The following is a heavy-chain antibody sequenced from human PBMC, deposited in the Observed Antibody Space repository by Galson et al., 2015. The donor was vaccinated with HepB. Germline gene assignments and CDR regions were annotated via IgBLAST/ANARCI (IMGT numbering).Heavy chain of an antibody. D-gene: IGHD3-22*01. CDR3: ARDMIVASSNDYYYYYMDV. CDR2: ISYDGSNK. V-gene: IGHV3-30-3*01. Sequence: SLRLSCAASGFTFSSYAMHWVRQAPGKGLEWVAVISYDGSNKYYADSVKGRFTISRDNSKNTLYLQMNSLRAEDTAVYYCARDMIVASSNDYYYYYMDVWGKGTTVTVSS. CDR1: GFTFSSYA. J-gene: IGHJ6*03.